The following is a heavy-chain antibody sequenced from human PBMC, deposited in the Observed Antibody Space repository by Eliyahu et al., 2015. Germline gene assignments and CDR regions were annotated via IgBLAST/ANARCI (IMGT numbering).Heavy chain of an antibody. J-gene: IGHJ4*02. Sequence: EVQLVEPGGGLVKPGRSLRLSCTASGFIFGDXAMDWFRQAPGKGLEWVGFIRSETYGGTTEYAASVKGRFIISRDDSKSIAYLQMNSLQTEDTAVYYCSRDRTGGGATTVFDFWGQGTLVTVSS. V-gene: IGHV3-49*05. CDR2: IRSETYGGTT. CDR1: GFIFGDXA. CDR3: SRDRTGGGATTVFDF. D-gene: IGHD1-26*01.